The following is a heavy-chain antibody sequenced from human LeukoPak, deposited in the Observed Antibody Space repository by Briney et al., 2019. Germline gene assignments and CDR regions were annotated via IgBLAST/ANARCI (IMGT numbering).Heavy chain of an antibody. V-gene: IGHV3-23*01. CDR2: ISATGGGT. J-gene: IGHJ4*02. CDR1: GFTFTSYA. D-gene: IGHD4-17*01. Sequence: QPGGSLRLSCAASGFTFTSYAMSWVRQAPGKGLEWVSSISATGGGTYYADSVKGRFTISRDSSKNTLYLQMNSLRAEDTAVYFCAKSYTVTGYYFDYWGQGTLVTVSS. CDR3: AKSYTVTGYYFDY.